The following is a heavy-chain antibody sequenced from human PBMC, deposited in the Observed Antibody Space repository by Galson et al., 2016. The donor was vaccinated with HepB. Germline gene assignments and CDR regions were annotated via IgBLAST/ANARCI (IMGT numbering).Heavy chain of an antibody. CDR1: GYTFTTYF. CDR3: ARRGLGGPCTGANCYTVYYLDV. CDR2: INPNYGTT. V-gene: IGHV1-46*01. D-gene: IGHD4/OR15-4a*01. Sequence: SVKVSCKASGYTFTTYFLHWVRQAPGQGLEWMGIINPNYGTTTYEQKFQGRVTMTRDTATTTVYMELSSLRSEDKAIYYCARRGLGGPCTGANCYTVYYLDVWGQGTLVTVSS. J-gene: IGHJ4*03.